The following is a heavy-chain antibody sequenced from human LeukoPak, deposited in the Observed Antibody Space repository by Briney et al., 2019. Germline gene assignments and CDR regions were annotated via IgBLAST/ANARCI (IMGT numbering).Heavy chain of an antibody. V-gene: IGHV1-2*02. CDR1: GYTFTGYY. Sequence: ASVKVSCKASGYTFTGYYMHWVRQAPGQGLEWMGWMNPNSGGTNYAQKFQGRVTMTRDTSISTAYMELSRLRSDDTAVYYCARDRYYDILTGYPLGNWGQGTLVTVSS. CDR2: MNPNSGGT. CDR3: ARDRYYDILTGYPLGN. D-gene: IGHD3-9*01. J-gene: IGHJ4*02.